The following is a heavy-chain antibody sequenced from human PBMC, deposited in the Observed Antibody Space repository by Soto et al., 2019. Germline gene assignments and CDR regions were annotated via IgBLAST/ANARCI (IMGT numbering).Heavy chain of an antibody. V-gene: IGHV1-2*02. CDR1: GYTLPGHH. CDR3: GRGRSGQIVVFY. J-gene: IGHJ4*02. D-gene: IGHD1-26*01. Sequence: VASGKGSCKASGYTLPGHHILWGGQHPEQGPEWMGEIGPESGATRYAQKFQGRVTMTRDMSITTVYMELNNLSPDDTAVYYCGRGRSGQIVVFYWGQGTPVTVSS. CDR2: IGPESGAT.